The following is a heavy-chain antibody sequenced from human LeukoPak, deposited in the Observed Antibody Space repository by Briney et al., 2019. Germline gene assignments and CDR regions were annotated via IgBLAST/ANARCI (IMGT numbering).Heavy chain of an antibody. J-gene: IGHJ3*02. CDR2: IKEDGRER. CDR1: GFIFSDHW. Sequence: GGSLRLSCVGSGFIFSDHWMTWVRQPPGKGLEWVANIKEDGRERNYLDSVKGRFTISRDNAKNSLYLQMNSLRAEDTAVYYCARGILGTADDAFDIWGQGTMVTVSS. D-gene: IGHD7-27*01. CDR3: ARGILGTADDAFDI. V-gene: IGHV3-7*01.